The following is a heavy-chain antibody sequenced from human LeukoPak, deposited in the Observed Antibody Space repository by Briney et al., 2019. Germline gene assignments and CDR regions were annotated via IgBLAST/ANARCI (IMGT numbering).Heavy chain of an antibody. CDR1: GYTFTSYY. CDR3: ARDHASIFGVPYYYYGMDV. J-gene: IGHJ6*02. V-gene: IGHV1-46*01. Sequence: ASVKVSCKASGYTFTSYYMHWVRQAPGQGLEWMGIINPSGGSTSYAQKFQGRVTMTRDTSTSTVYVELSSLRSEDTAVYYCARDHASIFGVPYYYYGMDVWGQGTTVTVSS. D-gene: IGHD3-3*01. CDR2: INPSGGST.